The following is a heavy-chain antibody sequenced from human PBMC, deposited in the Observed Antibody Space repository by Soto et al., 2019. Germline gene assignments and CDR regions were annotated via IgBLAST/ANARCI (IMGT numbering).Heavy chain of an antibody. CDR2: ISGGGGNT. V-gene: IGHV3-23*01. CDR3: AKDGSYSDSPTESDS. J-gene: IGHJ4*02. D-gene: IGHD3-16*01. Sequence: PVGSLRLSCAAFEFTFSSYGMSWVRQAPGKGLEWVSGISGGGGNTFYADSVKGRFTISRDNSKNTVYLQMNSLRAEDTAVYYCAKDGSYSDSPTESDSWGQGILVTVSS. CDR1: EFTFSSYG.